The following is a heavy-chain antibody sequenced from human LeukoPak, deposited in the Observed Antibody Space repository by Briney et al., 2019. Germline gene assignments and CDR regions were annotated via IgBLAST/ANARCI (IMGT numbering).Heavy chain of an antibody. Sequence: SETLSLTCTVSGGSISSYYWSWIRQPAGKGLEWIGRIYTSGSTNYNPSLKSRVTMSVDTSKNQFSLKLSSVTAADTAVYYCARDGGYCRGGSCSYYFDYGGRGPLAPVSS. V-gene: IGHV4-4*07. CDR2: IYTSGST. J-gene: IGHJ4*02. CDR1: GGSISSYY. D-gene: IGHD2-15*01. CDR3: ARDGGYCRGGSCSYYFDY.